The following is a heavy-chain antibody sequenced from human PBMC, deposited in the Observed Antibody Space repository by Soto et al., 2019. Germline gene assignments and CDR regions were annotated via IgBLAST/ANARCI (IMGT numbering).Heavy chain of an antibody. Sequence: GGSLRLSCAASGLTFSMYWMHWVRQAPGKGLLWVSRINGDGTDTTYADSVKGRFTISRDNAKNTVYLQMNGLRAEDTAVYYCAREVGRGSGSYYLDYWGQETLVTVSS. D-gene: IGHD3-16*01. J-gene: IGHJ4*02. CDR2: INGDGTDT. CDR3: AREVGRGSGSYYLDY. V-gene: IGHV3-74*03. CDR1: GLTFSMYW.